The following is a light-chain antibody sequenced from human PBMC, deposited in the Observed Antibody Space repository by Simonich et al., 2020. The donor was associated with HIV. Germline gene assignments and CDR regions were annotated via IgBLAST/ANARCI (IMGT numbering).Light chain of an antibody. CDR2: LGS. J-gene: IGKJ2*01. CDR1: QSLLHSNGYNC. Sequence: DIVMTQSPLSLPVTPGEPASISCRSSQSLLHSNGYNCLDWYLQQPGQSPQLLIYLGSNRASGVPDRFSGSGSGTDFTLKISRVEAEDVGVYYCMQALQTPRYTFGQGTKLEIK. V-gene: IGKV2-28*01. CDR3: MQALQTPRYT.